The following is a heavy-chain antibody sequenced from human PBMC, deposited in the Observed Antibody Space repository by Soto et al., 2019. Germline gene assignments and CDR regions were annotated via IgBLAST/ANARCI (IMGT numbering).Heavy chain of an antibody. D-gene: IGHD7-27*01. Sequence: EVQLVESGGGLIQPGGSLRLSCAASGFAISSSYRSWVRQAPGKGLEWVSVIYSGGAASYAGSVRGRFTISTDNSKNTLYLQMNRLTAEDTAVYYCARPSLGPNDYWGQGTLVTVSS. CDR1: GFAISSSY. J-gene: IGHJ4*02. CDR3: ARPSLGPNDY. V-gene: IGHV3-53*01. CDR2: IYSGGAA.